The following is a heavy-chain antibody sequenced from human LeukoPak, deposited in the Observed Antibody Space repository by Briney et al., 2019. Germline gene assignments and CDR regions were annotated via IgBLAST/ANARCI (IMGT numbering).Heavy chain of an antibody. CDR1: GGSISSYY. Sequence: PSETLSLTCTVSGGSISSYYWSWIRQPAGKGLEWIGRIYTSGSTNYNPFLKSRVTMSVDTSKNQFSLKLSSVTAADTAVYYCARVSILTGYCCYYYMDVWGKGTTVTVSS. J-gene: IGHJ6*03. D-gene: IGHD3-9*01. CDR2: IYTSGST. V-gene: IGHV4-4*07. CDR3: ARVSILTGYCCYYYMDV.